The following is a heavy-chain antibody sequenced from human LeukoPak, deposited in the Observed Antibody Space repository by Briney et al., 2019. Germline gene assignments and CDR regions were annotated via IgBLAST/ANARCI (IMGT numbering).Heavy chain of an antibody. CDR2: ISYDGSNK. CDR3: AREANIVVVSATGGFDP. J-gene: IGHJ5*02. Sequence: PGRSLRLSCAASGFTFSSYAMHWVRQAPGKGLEWVAVISYDGSNKYYADSVKGRFTISRDNSKNTLYLQMNSLRAEDTAVYYCAREANIVVVSATGGFDPWGQGTLVTVSS. CDR1: GFTFSSYA. V-gene: IGHV3-30*04. D-gene: IGHD2-2*01.